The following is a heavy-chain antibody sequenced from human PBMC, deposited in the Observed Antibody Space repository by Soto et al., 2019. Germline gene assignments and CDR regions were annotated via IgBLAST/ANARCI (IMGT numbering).Heavy chain of an antibody. CDR2: IYSGGSA. CDR3: ARHGYSDGGGYLDY. D-gene: IGHD5-18*01. V-gene: IGHV3-66*04. CDR1: GFTVSSNY. Sequence: EVQLVESGGGLVQPGGSLRLSCAASGFTVSSNYMSWVRQAPGKGLEWVSVIYSGGSAYYADSVKGRFTISRDNSKNTLYLQMNSLRAEDTAVYYCARHGYSDGGGYLDYWGQGTLVTVSS. J-gene: IGHJ4*02.